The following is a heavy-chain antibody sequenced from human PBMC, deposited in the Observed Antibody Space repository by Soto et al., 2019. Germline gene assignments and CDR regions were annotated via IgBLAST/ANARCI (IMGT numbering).Heavy chain of an antibody. CDR2: ISSSGSDT. D-gene: IGHD5-12*01. J-gene: IGHJ4*02. V-gene: IGHV3-11*05. CDR3: ARRLRGYSGYSGY. CDR1: GFTFSDYY. Sequence: QVQLVESWGGLVKPGGCLRLSCAASGFTFSDYYMSWIRQAPGKGLAWVSYISSSGSDTNYADSVKGRFTVSRDNAKNSLYVQMNSLRAEDTAVYYCARRLRGYSGYSGYWGQVTLVTVSS.